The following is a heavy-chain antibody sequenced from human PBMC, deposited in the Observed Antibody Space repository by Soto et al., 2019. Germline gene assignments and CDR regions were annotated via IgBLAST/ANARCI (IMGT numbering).Heavy chain of an antibody. Sequence: QVQLVQSGAEVKKPGASVKVSCKASGYTFTSYHISWVRQAPGQGLGWMGWISAYNGNTNYAKKLEGRITMTTDTSTSTGYMELSSLRSDDTAVYYCARDPPPLYVWGQGTTVTVSS. CDR1: GYTFTSYH. CDR2: ISAYNGNT. CDR3: ARDPPPLYV. J-gene: IGHJ6*02. V-gene: IGHV1-18*01.